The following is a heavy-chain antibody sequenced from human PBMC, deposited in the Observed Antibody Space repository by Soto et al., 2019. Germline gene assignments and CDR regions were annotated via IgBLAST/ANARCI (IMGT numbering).Heavy chain of an antibody. CDR2: TYYRSKWYN. CDR1: GDSVSSSSVT. D-gene: IGHD1-26*01. V-gene: IGHV6-1*01. J-gene: IGHJ5*01. Sequence: QVQLQQSEPGLVKPSQTLSLTCAISGDSVSSSSVTLNWIRQSPSRGLEWLGRTYYRSKWYNDYAESVKSRITINQVTSKNQFSLHLNSVTPEDTAVYYCVRLIGNSWLDFWGQGTLVTVSS. CDR3: VRLIGNSWLDF.